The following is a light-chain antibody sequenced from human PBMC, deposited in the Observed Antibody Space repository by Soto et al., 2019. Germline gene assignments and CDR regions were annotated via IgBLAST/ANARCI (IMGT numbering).Light chain of an antibody. CDR1: QSVSSY. Sequence: EIVLTQSPATLSLSQGQTATLSCRASQSVSSYLAWYQQKPGQAPRLLIYDASNRATGIPARFSGSGSGTDFTLTISSLEPEDFAVYYCQQRSNWLTFGGGTKVDIK. V-gene: IGKV3-11*01. J-gene: IGKJ4*01. CDR3: QQRSNWLT. CDR2: DAS.